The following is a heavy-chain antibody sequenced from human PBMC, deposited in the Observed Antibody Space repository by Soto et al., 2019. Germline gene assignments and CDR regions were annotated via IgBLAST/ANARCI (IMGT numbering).Heavy chain of an antibody. V-gene: IGHV3-74*01. CDR2: INSDGSST. D-gene: IGHD5-18*01. Sequence: GGSLRLSCAASGFTFSSYWMHWVRQAPGKGLGWVSRINSDGSSTSSADSVKGRFTISRDNAKNTLYLQMNSLRAEDTAVYYCARGDTASAGSYYGMDVWGQGTTVTVSS. J-gene: IGHJ6*02. CDR3: ARGDTASAGSYYGMDV. CDR1: GFTFSSYW.